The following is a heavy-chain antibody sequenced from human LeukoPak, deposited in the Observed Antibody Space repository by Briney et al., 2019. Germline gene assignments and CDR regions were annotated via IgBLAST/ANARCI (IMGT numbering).Heavy chain of an antibody. D-gene: IGHD3-3*01. CDR3: AKVGYTIFGVVSGAFDY. J-gene: IGHJ4*02. CDR2: ISGSGSSA. Sequence: GGSLRLSCAASGFSFSSYTMSWVRQAPGKGLEWVSSISGSGSSAYYADSVKGRFTISRDNSKNTLYLQMNSLRAEDTAVYYCAKVGYTIFGVVSGAFDYWGQGTLVTVSS. CDR1: GFSFSSYT. V-gene: IGHV3-23*01.